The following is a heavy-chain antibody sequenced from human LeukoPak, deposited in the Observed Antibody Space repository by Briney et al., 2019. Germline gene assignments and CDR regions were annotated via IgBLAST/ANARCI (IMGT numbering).Heavy chain of an antibody. V-gene: IGHV4-38-2*02. Sequence: PSETLSLTCTVSGYSISSGYYWGWIRQPPGKGLEWIGSIYHSGSTYYNPSLKSRVTISVNTSKNQFSLKLSSVTAADTAVYYCAREGLNSGSYGDAFDIWGQGTMVTVSS. J-gene: IGHJ3*02. CDR3: AREGLNSGSYGDAFDI. CDR2: IYHSGST. CDR1: GYSISSGYY. D-gene: IGHD1-26*01.